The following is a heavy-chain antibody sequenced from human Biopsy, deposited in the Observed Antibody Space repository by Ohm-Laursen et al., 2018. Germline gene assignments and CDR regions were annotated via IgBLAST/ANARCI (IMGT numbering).Heavy chain of an antibody. D-gene: IGHD3-22*01. V-gene: IGHV4-39*01. CDR1: GGSISNNNYY. J-gene: IGHJ5*02. CDR3: ARDYDTSGYYYVS. Sequence: GTLSLTCIVSGGSISNNNYYWGWIRQPPGKGLVWFGSIFYRGSTHYKPSLKSRVNISVDTSKNQFSLKLNSVTAADTAVYYCARDYDTSGYYYVSWGQGTLVTVSS. CDR2: IFYRGST.